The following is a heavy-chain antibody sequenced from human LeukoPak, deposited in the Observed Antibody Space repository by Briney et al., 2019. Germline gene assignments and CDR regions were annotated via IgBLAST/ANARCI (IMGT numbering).Heavy chain of an antibody. CDR3: ARDIRIAAAGLNWFDP. V-gene: IGHV1-69*01. CDR1: GGTFSSYA. CDR2: IIPIFGTA. J-gene: IGHJ5*02. Sequence: ASVKVSCKASGGTFSSYAISWVRQAPGQGLEWMGGIIPIFGTANYAQKFQGRVTVTADESTSTAYMELSSLRSEDTAVYYCARDIRIAAAGLNWFDPWGQGTLVTVSS. D-gene: IGHD6-13*01.